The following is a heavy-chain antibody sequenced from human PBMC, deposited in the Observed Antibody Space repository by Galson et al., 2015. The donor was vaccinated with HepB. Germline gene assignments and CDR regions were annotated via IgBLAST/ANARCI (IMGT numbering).Heavy chain of an antibody. J-gene: IGHJ6*02. V-gene: IGHV1-46*01. D-gene: IGHD2-8*01. Sequence: SVKVSCKASGYTFTSYYMHWVRQAPGQGLEWMGIINPSGGSTSYAQKFQGRVTMTRDTSTSTVYMELRSLRSEDTAVYYCARDPGVGCTNGVCSESGYYYYYYYGMDVWGQGTTVTVSS. CDR3: ARDPGVGCTNGVCSESGYYYYYYYGMDV. CDR2: INPSGGST. CDR1: GYTFTSYY.